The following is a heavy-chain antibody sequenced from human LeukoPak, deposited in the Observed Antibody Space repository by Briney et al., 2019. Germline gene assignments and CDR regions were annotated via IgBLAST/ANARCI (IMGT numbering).Heavy chain of an antibody. CDR2: IYSGGST. CDR3: ASQRGYTGHFDY. D-gene: IGHD5-12*01. V-gene: IGHV3-66*04. J-gene: IGHJ4*02. CDR1: GFTVSSNY. Sequence: GGSLRLSCAASGFTVSSNYMSWVRQAPGKGLEWVLVIYSGGSTYYADSVKGRFTISRDNSKNTLYLQMNSLRAEDTAVYYCASQRGYTGHFDYWGQGTLVTVSS.